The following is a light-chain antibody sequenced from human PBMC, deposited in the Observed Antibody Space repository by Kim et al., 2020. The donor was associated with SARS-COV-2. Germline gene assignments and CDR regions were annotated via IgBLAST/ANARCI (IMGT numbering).Light chain of an antibody. V-gene: IGLV2-8*01. J-gene: IGLJ2*01. Sequence: QSALTQPPSASGSPGQSVTIACTGTSGDVGGYNYVSWNQQHPGKAPKLMIYEVSKRPSGVPDRFSGSKSGNTASLTVSGLQAEDEADYYCSSYAGSNNVVFGGGTQLTVL. CDR1: SGDVGGYNY. CDR2: EVS. CDR3: SSYAGSNNVV.